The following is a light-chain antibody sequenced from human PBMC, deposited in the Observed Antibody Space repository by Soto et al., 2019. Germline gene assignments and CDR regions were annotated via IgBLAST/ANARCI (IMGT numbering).Light chain of an antibody. CDR3: QQYHTWPPIT. V-gene: IGKV3-15*01. Sequence: DIVMTQSPATLSLSPGESATLSCRGSQSVSSNLAWYQQKPCQAPRLVIYGAYTRATGIPATFSGSGSGTDFTLSISSLQPGDVGIYSCQQYHTWPPITCGQGTRLEIK. J-gene: IGKJ5*01. CDR1: QSVSSN. CDR2: GAY.